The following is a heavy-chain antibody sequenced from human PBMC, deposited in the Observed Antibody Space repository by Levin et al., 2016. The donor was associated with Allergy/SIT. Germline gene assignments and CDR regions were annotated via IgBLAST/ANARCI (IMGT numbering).Heavy chain of an antibody. V-gene: IGHV4-34*12. CDR3: ASKSPGAFDCSATSCYAFDY. Sequence: WIRQPPGKGLEWIGEIIHSGSTNYNPSLKRRVTISVDTSKNQFSLKLTSVTAADTAVYYCASKSPGAFDCSATSCYAFDYWGQGTLVTVSS. CDR2: IIHSGST. J-gene: IGHJ4*02. D-gene: IGHD2-2*01.